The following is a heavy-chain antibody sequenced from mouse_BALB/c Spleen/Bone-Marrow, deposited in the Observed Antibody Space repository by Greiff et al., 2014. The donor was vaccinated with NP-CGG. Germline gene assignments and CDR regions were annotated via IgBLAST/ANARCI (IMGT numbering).Heavy chain of an antibody. D-gene: IGHD2-3*01. CDR3: ARFWADGYSRFAY. J-gene: IGHJ3*01. CDR2: VNPYNGGT. Sequence: VQLQQSGPELAKPGASMKISCKASGYSFAGYTMNWVRQSHGKNLEWIGLVNPYNGGTSYNQNFKGKATLTVVKSSSTAYMEFLILTSEASADYCCARFWADGYSRFAYWGQGTLVTVSA. CDR1: GYSFAGYT. V-gene: IGHV1-31*01.